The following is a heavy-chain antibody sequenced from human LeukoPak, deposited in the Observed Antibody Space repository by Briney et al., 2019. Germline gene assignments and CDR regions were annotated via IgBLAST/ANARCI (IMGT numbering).Heavy chain of an antibody. CDR2: FDPEDGET. CDR1: GYNLTELS. CDR3: ATPRFLEWLLRNDAFDI. V-gene: IGHV1-24*01. D-gene: IGHD3-3*01. Sequence: ASVKVSCKVSGYNLTELSMHWVRQAPGKGLEWMGGFDPEDGETIYAQKFQGRVTMTEDTSTDTAYMELSSLRSEDTAVYYCATPRFLEWLLRNDAFDIWGQGTMVTVSS. J-gene: IGHJ3*02.